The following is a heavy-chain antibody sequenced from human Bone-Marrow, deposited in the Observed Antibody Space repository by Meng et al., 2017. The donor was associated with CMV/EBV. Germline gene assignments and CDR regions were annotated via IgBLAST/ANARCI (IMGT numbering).Heavy chain of an antibody. J-gene: IGHJ4*02. Sequence: GESLKISCAASGFTFSSYAMHWVRQAPGKGLEWVAVISYDGSNKYYADSVKGRFTISRDNSKNTLYLQMNSLRAEDTAVYYCARDEVVTAAIMGYNWNYIDYWGQGTLVTFSS. CDR1: GFTFSSYA. CDR2: ISYDGSNK. D-gene: IGHD2-2*02. V-gene: IGHV3-30*04. CDR3: ARDEVVTAAIMGYNWNYIDY.